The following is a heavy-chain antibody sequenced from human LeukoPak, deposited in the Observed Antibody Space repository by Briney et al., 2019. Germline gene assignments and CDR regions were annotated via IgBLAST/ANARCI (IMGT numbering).Heavy chain of an antibody. V-gene: IGHV3-48*01. J-gene: IGHJ4*02. D-gene: IGHD1-1*01. CDR1: GFTFSSYS. CDR3: AKGHSAHGTGFDG. Sequence: GGSLRLSCAVSGFTFSSYSMNWVRQAPGKGLEWVSYISSSSSIIYYADFVKGRFTISRDNFKNTVYLQMNSLRVEDTAVYYCAKGHSAHGTGFDGWGQGTLVIASS. CDR2: ISSSSSII.